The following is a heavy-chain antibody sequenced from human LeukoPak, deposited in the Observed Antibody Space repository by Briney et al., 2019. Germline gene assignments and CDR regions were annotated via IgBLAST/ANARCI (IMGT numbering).Heavy chain of an antibody. Sequence: GGSLRLSCTASGFTLSTYVMHWVRQAPGKGLEWVAVISYDGTNKYYADSMKGRFTISRDNSKNTLYLQMNSLRAEDTAVYYCARALDEGARFDYWGQGTLVTVSS. CDR3: ARALDEGARFDY. J-gene: IGHJ4*02. CDR2: ISYDGTNK. V-gene: IGHV3-30-3*01. CDR1: GFTLSTYV.